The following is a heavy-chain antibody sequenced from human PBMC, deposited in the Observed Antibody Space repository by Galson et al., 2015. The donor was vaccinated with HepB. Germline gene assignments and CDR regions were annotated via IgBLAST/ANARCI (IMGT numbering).Heavy chain of an antibody. D-gene: IGHD2-2*01. CDR3: ARRAWGTSSDGMDV. Sequence: CAISGDSVTSTSAAWNWIRQSPSRGLEWLGRIKYRSKWYNDYAVSVKSRISINPDTSKNQFSLHLNSVTPEDTAVYYCARRAWGTSSDGMDVWGQGTTVTVSS. V-gene: IGHV6-1*01. CDR1: GDSVTSTSAA. CDR2: IKYRSKWYN. J-gene: IGHJ6*02.